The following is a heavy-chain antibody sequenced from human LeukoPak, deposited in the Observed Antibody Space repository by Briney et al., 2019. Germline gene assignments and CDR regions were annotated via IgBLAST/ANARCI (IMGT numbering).Heavy chain of an antibody. Sequence: PSETLSLTCTVSGGSIGTYYWSWIRQSPGKGLEWIGYIYVTGTRYNPSPQSRVTISVDRSRNQFFLKMRSVTAADTAVYYCARHIGGGIEDMDVWGKGTKVIVSS. J-gene: IGHJ6*03. D-gene: IGHD3-16*02. CDR1: GGSIGTYY. V-gene: IGHV4-59*08. CDR2: IYVTGT. CDR3: ARHIGGGIEDMDV.